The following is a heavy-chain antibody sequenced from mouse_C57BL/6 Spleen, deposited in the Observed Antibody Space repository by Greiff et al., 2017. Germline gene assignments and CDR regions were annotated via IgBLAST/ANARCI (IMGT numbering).Heavy chain of an antibody. J-gene: IGHJ2*01. CDR2: INPSNGGT. CDR3: ARWELPGYFDY. Sequence: VQLQQPGAELVRPGSSVKLSCKASGYTFTSYWMHWVKQRPIQGLEWIGNINPSNGGTNYNEKFKSKATLTVDKSSSTAYMQLSSLTSEDSAVYYCARWELPGYFDYWGQGTTLTVSS. V-gene: IGHV1-53*01. D-gene: IGHD4-1*01. CDR1: GYTFTSYW.